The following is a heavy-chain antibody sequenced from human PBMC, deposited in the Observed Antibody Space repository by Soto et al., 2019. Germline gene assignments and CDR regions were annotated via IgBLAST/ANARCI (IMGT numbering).Heavy chain of an antibody. CDR3: AASSPGLKQLVAYYYYGMDV. D-gene: IGHD6-6*01. CDR2: IVVGSGNT. J-gene: IGHJ6*02. Sequence: SVKVSCKASGFTFTSSAVQWVRQARGQRLEWIGWIVVGSGNTNYAQKFQERVTITRDMSTSTAYMELSSLRSEDTAVYYCAASSPGLKQLVAYYYYGMDVWGQ. V-gene: IGHV1-58*01. CDR1: GFTFTSSA.